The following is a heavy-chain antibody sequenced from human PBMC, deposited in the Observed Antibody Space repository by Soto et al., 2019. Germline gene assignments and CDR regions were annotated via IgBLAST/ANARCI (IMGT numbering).Heavy chain of an antibody. CDR3: ARASGVVPAAIVSFSSLQSYRSIWPLFDY. Sequence: SSETLSLTCTVSGGSISSGGYYWSWIRQHPGKGLEWIGYIYYSGSTYYNPSLKSRVTISVDTSKNQFSLKLSSVTAADTAVYYCARASGVVPAAIVSFSSLQSYRSIWPLFDYWGQGTLVTVSS. J-gene: IGHJ4*02. CDR1: GGSISSGGYY. D-gene: IGHD2-2*01. CDR2: IYYSGST. V-gene: IGHV4-31*03.